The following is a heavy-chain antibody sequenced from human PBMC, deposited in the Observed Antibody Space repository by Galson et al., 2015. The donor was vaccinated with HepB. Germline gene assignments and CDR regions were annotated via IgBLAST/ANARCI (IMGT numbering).Heavy chain of an antibody. Sequence: CAISEDSVSNNNAAWNWIRQSPSRGLEWLGRTYYRSKWAYDYAASVKSRIIIDPDTSKNQFTLQLVSVTPEDTAVYYCTKSVALARGMDVWGQGTTVTVSS. CDR1: EDSVSNNNAA. CDR3: TKSVALARGMDV. J-gene: IGHJ6*02. D-gene: IGHD6-19*01. V-gene: IGHV6-1*01. CDR2: TYYRSKWAY.